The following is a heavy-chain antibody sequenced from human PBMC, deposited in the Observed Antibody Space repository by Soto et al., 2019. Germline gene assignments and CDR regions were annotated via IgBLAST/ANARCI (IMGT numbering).Heavy chain of an antibody. CDR2: IKQDGSEK. V-gene: IGHV3-7*01. CDR3: ARPIVVITITGFGY. J-gene: IGHJ4*02. CDR1: GFTFSSYW. D-gene: IGHD3-22*01. Sequence: GGSLRLSCAASGFTFSSYWMSWVRQAPGKGLEWVANIKQDGSEKYYVDSVKGRFTISRDNAKNSLYLQMNSLRAEDTAVYYCARPIVVITITGFGYWGQGTLVTVSS.